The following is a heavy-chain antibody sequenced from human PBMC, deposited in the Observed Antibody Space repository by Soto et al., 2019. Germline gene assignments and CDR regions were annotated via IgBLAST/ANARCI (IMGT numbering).Heavy chain of an antibody. CDR3: ARPRAWFGGYGMDV. CDR2: ISAYNGNT. V-gene: IGHV1-18*01. D-gene: IGHD3-10*01. CDR1: GYTFTSYG. Sequence: QGPLVQSGAEVKKPGASVKLSCKASGYTFTSYGIAWVRQAPGQVLEWMGWISAYNGNTNYAQKFQGRVTLITHTSTTTAYMELRNLRSDDTAVYYCARPRAWFGGYGMDVWGQGTAVTVSS. J-gene: IGHJ6*02.